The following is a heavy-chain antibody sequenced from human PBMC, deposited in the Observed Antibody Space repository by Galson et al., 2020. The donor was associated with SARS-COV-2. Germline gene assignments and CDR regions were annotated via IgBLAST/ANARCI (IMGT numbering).Heavy chain of an antibody. CDR1: GYSFRSYG. J-gene: IGHJ4*02. CDR2: ISGHNGKT. V-gene: IGHV1-18*01. Sequence: ASVKVSCKASGYSFRSYGISWVRQAPGQGLEWMGWISGHNGKTNYAQKFHDRVTLTTDTSTCTAYLYLRSLRSDDTAVYYCARDGEGFDWLFSSNHPSSDYWGQGTLVTVSS. D-gene: IGHD3-9*01. CDR3: ARDGEGFDWLFSSNHPSSDY.